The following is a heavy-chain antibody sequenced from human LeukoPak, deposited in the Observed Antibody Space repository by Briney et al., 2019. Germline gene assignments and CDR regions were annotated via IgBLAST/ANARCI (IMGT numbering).Heavy chain of an antibody. Sequence: GGSLRLSCAASGFTFSSYGMHWVRQAPGKGLEWVAVISYDGSNKYYADSVKGRFTISRDNSKDTLYLQMNSLRAEDTAVYYCAKDLAPVVAAPYYYYYGMDVWGQGTTVTVSS. D-gene: IGHD2-15*01. CDR1: GFTFSSYG. CDR3: AKDLAPVVAAPYYYYYGMDV. CDR2: ISYDGSNK. J-gene: IGHJ6*02. V-gene: IGHV3-30*18.